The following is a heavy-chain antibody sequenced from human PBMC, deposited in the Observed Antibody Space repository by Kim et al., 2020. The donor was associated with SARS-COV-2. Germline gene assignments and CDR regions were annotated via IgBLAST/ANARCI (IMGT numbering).Heavy chain of an antibody. D-gene: IGHD3-9*01. CDR2: IWSDGINN. V-gene: IGHV3-33*01. J-gene: IGHJ6*02. CDR3: ARVIVTYGMDV. CDR1: GFTFSAYG. Sequence: GGSLRLSCAASGFTFSAYGMHWVRQAPGKGLEWVAIIWSDGINNYYADSVKGRFTISRDNSNNTLYLQMNSLRAEDTAVYYCARVIVTYGMDVWGQGTTV.